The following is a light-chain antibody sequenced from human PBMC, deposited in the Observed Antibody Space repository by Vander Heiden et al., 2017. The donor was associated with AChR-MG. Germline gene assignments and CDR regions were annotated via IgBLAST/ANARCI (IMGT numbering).Light chain of an antibody. V-gene: IGLV2-23*01. Sequence: QSDLTQPASVSGSPGQSITISCTGTSSDVGSYNLVSWYQQNTGKAHKLMIYEGSKRHSGVSNRFSGSKSGNTASLTISGLQAEDEADYYCCSYAGSSTVVFGGGTKLTVL. CDR1: SSDVGSYNL. J-gene: IGLJ2*01. CDR3: CSYAGSSTVV. CDR2: EGS.